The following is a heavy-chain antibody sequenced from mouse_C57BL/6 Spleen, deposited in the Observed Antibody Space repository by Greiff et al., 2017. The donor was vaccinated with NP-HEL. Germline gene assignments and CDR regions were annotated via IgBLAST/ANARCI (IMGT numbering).Heavy chain of an antibody. V-gene: IGHV5-6*01. D-gene: IGHD1-1*01. CDR1: GFTFSSYG. Sequence: EVQGVESGGDLVKPGGSLKLSCAASGFTFSSYGMSWVRQTPDKRLEWVATISSGGSYTYYPDSVKGRFTISRDNAKNTLYLQMSSLKSEDTAMYYCARDYYGSYAMDYWGQGTSVTVSS. CDR2: ISSGGSYT. CDR3: ARDYYGSYAMDY. J-gene: IGHJ4*01.